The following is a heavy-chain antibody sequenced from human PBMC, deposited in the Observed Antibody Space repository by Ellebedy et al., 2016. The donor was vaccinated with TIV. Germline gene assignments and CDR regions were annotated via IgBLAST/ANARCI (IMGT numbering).Heavy chain of an antibody. CDR1: GFIFSSNG. CDR3: ARRYCTISRCFAASWASLDM. CDR2: IKQDGRDN. D-gene: IGHD2-2*01. Sequence: PGGSLRLSCAASGFIFSSNGMHWVRQAPGKGLEWVANIKQDGRDNYYVDSVRGRFTISRDNAKNSLYLQMNSLTVEDTAVYYCARRYCTISRCFAASWASLDMWGQGTMVTVSS. V-gene: IGHV3-7*01. J-gene: IGHJ3*02.